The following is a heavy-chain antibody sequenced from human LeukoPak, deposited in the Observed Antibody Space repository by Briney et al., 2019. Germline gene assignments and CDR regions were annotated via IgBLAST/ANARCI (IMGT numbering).Heavy chain of an antibody. CDR2: INTSGTT. CDR1: GGSISSGSYY. Sequence: SETLSLTCTVSGGSISSGSYYWSWIRQPAGKGLEWIGHINTSGTTSYNPSLKSRVTISVDTSKNQFSLKLNSVTAADTAVYYCARVSGLRYCSTISCSNFDYCGQGTLVTVSS. D-gene: IGHD2-2*01. V-gene: IGHV4-61*09. CDR3: ARVSGLRYCSTISCSNFDY. J-gene: IGHJ4*02.